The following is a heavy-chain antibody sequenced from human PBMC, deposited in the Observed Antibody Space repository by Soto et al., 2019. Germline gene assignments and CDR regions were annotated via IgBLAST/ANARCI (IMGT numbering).Heavy chain of an antibody. CDR1: GYTLTAQY. Sequence: ASVKVSCKASGYTLTAQYLHWVRKAPGEGLEWMGWINPTTGATRYAQKFQGRVTMTRDTSMSTAYLEVRSLRPDDTAVYYCAKGDSSWVSWFDPWGQGTLVTVSS. CDR2: INPTTGAT. V-gene: IGHV1-2*02. J-gene: IGHJ5*02. CDR3: AKGDSSWVSWFDP. D-gene: IGHD6-19*01.